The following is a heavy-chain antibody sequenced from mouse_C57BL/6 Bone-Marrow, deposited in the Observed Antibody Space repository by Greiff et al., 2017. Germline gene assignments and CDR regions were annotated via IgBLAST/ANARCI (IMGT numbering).Heavy chain of an antibody. CDR3: ASEGVYYGSSRPY. CDR1: GYTFTSYW. Sequence: QVQLQQSGAELVKPGASVKLSCTASGYTFTSYWMHWVKQRPGQGLEWLGRINPSDSETNYNQKFKGKATLTVDKSSSTAYMQLSSLTSEDSAIYYCASEGVYYGSSRPYGGRGTLVTVSA. D-gene: IGHD1-1*01. CDR2: INPSDSET. J-gene: IGHJ3*01. V-gene: IGHV1-74*01.